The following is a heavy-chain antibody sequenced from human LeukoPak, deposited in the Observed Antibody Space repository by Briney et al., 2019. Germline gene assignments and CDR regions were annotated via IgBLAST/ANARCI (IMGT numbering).Heavy chain of an antibody. J-gene: IGHJ4*02. CDR1: GFPFSDYV. Sequence: GGSLRLSCAASGFPFSDYVMHWVRQAPGKGLEWLSYISTSGSTIYYADSVKGRFTISRDNAKNSLFLQMNSLRAEDTAVYYCASLDGYNAKWGQGTLVTVSS. V-gene: IGHV3-11*01. CDR3: ASLDGYNAK. CDR2: ISTSGSTI. D-gene: IGHD5-24*01.